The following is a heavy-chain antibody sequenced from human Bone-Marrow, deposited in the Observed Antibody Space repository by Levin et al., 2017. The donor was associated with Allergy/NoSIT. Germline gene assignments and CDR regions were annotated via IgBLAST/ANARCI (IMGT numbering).Heavy chain of an antibody. CDR3: ARDVTDTSASYAFDV. Sequence: KAGGSLRLSCVASGFSMRDYLMTWIRQAPGKGLEWISYISSSGISIYSADSVKGRFSISRDIATNSLYLQMTGLRVDDTAVYYCARDVTDTSASYAFDVWGPGTVVTVSS. CDR2: ISSSGISI. D-gene: IGHD2-21*02. V-gene: IGHV3-11*01. J-gene: IGHJ3*01. CDR1: GFSMRDYL.